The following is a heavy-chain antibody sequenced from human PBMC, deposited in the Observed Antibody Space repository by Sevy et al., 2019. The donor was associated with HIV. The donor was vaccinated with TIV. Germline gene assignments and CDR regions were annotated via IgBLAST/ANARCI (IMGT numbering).Heavy chain of an antibody. J-gene: IGHJ6*02. Sequence: GGSLRLSCAASVFTFSSYSMNWVRQAPGKGLEWVSYISSSSSTIYYADSVKGRFTISRDNAKNSLYLQMSSLRDEDTAVYYCAREGGYDFWSGYYYATYYGMDVWGQGTTVTVSS. V-gene: IGHV3-48*02. CDR3: AREGGYDFWSGYYYATYYGMDV. D-gene: IGHD3-3*01. CDR2: ISSSSSTI. CDR1: VFTFSSYS.